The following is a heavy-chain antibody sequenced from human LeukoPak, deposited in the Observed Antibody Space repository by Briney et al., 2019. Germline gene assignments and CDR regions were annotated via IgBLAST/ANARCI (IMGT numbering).Heavy chain of an antibody. CDR2: ISDSGDTT. D-gene: IGHD5-18*01. CDR1: GFTFSSYA. V-gene: IGHV3-23*01. J-gene: IGHJ4*02. Sequence: GGSLRLSCAASGFTFSSYAMSWVRQAPGKGLEWVSAISDSGDTTYYADSVRGRFTISRDNSKNTLYLQMNSLGAEDTAVYYCAKAQGRKTAMSNFDYWGQGTLVSVSS. CDR3: AKAQGRKTAMSNFDY.